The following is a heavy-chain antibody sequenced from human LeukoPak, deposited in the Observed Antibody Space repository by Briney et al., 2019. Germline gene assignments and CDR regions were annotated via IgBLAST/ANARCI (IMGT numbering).Heavy chain of an antibody. CDR3: AREEDSSGYYYYYYYGMDV. Sequence: ASVKVSCKASGYTFRSYYLHWVRQAPGQGLEWMGIINTSGGRTSYAQKFQGRVTMTRDTSTSTVYMELSSLRSEDTAVYYCAREEDSSGYYYYYYYGMDVWGQGTTVTVSS. D-gene: IGHD3-22*01. CDR1: GYTFRSYY. CDR2: INTSGGRT. V-gene: IGHV1-46*01. J-gene: IGHJ6*02.